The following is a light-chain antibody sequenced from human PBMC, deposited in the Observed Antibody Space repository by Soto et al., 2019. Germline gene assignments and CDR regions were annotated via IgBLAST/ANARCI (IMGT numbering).Light chain of an antibody. CDR1: QSLLHSDGKTC. CDR2: EVS. V-gene: IGKV2D-29*01. J-gene: IGKJ1*01. CDR3: MQSTQFPWT. Sequence: DIAMTQTPISLSVTPGQPASISCKSSQSLLHSDGKTCLFWYLQKAGQPPQLLIYEVSNRFSGVPDRFSGSGSGTDFTLKISRVEAGDAGVYYCMQSTQFPWTFGQGTKVEIK.